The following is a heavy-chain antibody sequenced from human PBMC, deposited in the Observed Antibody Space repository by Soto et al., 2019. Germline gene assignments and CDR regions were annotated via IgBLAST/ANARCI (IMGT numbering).Heavy chain of an antibody. Sequence: SVKVSCEASRYTLTDYNMRWVRQSPVQGLEWMGWIHPNSGVTKFPQKFQGRVITTRDTSISTVYMELSKLTSDDTGVYYCARAGLTTLELATMYWGQGTLVTVSS. V-gene: IGHV1-2*02. J-gene: IGHJ4*02. CDR1: RYTLTDYN. CDR2: IHPNSGVT. D-gene: IGHD5-12*01. CDR3: ARAGLTTLELATMY.